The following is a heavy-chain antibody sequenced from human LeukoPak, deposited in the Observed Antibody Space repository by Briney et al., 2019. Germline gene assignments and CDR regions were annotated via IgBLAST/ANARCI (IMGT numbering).Heavy chain of an antibody. CDR3: ARHPRAAAGMDY. Sequence: SETLSLTCTVSGGSISSGGYYWSWIRQHPGKGLEWIGYIYYSGSTYYNPSLKSRVTRSVDTSKNQFSLKLSSVTAADTAVYYCARHPRAAAGMDYWGQGTLVTVSS. V-gene: IGHV4-31*03. D-gene: IGHD6-13*01. CDR1: GGSISSGGYY. J-gene: IGHJ4*02. CDR2: IYYSGST.